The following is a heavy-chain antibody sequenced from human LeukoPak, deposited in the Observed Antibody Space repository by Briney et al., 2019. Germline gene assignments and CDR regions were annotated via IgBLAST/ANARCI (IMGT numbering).Heavy chain of an antibody. D-gene: IGHD6-19*01. Sequence: PSETLSLTCTVSGGSISSSSYYWGWIRQPPGKGLEWIGSIYYSGSTYYNPSLKSRVTTSVDTSKNQFSLKLSSVTAADTAVYYCARLYSSGWYDYWGQGTLVTVSS. CDR2: IYYSGST. CDR1: GGSISSSSYY. CDR3: ARLYSSGWYDY. V-gene: IGHV4-39*07. J-gene: IGHJ4*02.